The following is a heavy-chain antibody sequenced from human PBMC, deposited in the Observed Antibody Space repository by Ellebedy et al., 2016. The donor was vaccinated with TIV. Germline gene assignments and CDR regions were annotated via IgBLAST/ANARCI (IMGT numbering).Heavy chain of an antibody. D-gene: IGHD1-26*01. V-gene: IGHV3-48*04. J-gene: IGHJ4*02. CDR2: ISSSSSSI. Sequence: GEFLKISCAASGFSFNSYGMNWVRQAPGKGLEWVSYISSSSSSISYADSVKGRFTISRDNAKNSLYLQMNSLRAEDTAVYYCARFYGSYCDYWGQGTLVTVSS. CDR3: ARFYGSYCDY. CDR1: GFSFNSYG.